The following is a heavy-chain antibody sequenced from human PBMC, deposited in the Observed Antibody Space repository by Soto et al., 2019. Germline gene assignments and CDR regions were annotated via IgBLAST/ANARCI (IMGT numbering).Heavy chain of an antibody. Sequence: GSLRLSCVASGIPFGSRAMSWVRQAPGEGLEWVSSISSSSSYIYYADSVKGRFTISRDNAKNSLYLQMNSLRAEDTAVYYCARDSTSGVVTSYFYYYGMDVWGQGTTVTVSS. V-gene: IGHV3-21*01. D-gene: IGHD3-3*01. CDR1: GIPFGSRA. CDR2: ISSSSSYI. J-gene: IGHJ6*02. CDR3: ARDSTSGVVTSYFYYYGMDV.